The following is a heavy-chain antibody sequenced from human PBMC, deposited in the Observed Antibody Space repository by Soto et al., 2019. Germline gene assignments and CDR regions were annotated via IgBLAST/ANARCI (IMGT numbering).Heavy chain of an antibody. CDR1: GFSLSNARMG. J-gene: IGHJ4*02. Sequence: QVTLKESGPVLVKPTETLTLTCTVSGFSLSNARMGVSWIRQPPGKALEWLAHIFSNDEKSYSTSLKSRLTISKDTSKSQVVLTMTNMDPVHTATYYCARRRDSEYYFDYWGQGTLVTVSS. CDR3: ARRRDSEYYFDY. CDR2: IFSNDEK. D-gene: IGHD2-21*02. V-gene: IGHV2-26*01.